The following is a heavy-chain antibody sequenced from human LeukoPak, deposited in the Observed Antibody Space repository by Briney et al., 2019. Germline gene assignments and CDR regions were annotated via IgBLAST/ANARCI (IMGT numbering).Heavy chain of an antibody. J-gene: IGHJ4*02. V-gene: IGHV1-8*01. Sequence: ASVKVSCKASGYTFTSYDINWVRQATGQGLEWMGWMNPDSGNTGYAQKFQGRLTMTRNTSIRTAYMELSSLRSDDTAVYYCATSNYVAAALGYFDYWGQGTLVTVSS. CDR1: GYTFTSYD. CDR2: MNPDSGNT. CDR3: ATSNYVAAALGYFDY. D-gene: IGHD6-13*01.